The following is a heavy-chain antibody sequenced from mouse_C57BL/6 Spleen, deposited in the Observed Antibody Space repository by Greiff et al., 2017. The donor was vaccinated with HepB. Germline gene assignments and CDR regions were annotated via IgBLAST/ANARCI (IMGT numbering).Heavy chain of an antibody. CDR2: IYPGDGDT. J-gene: IGHJ2*01. D-gene: IGHD2-4*01. CDR1: GYAFSSYW. V-gene: IGHV1-80*01. CDR3: AAIYYDYDEGFFDY. Sequence: VQLVESGAELVKPGASVKISCKASGYAFSSYWMNWVKQRPGKGLEWIGQIYPGDGDTNYNGKFKGKATLTADKSSSTAYMQLSSLTSEDSAVYFCAAIYYDYDEGFFDYWGQGTTLTVSS.